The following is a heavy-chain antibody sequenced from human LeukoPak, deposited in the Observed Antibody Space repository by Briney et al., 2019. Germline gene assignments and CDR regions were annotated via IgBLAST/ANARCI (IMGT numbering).Heavy chain of an antibody. CDR3: ARSELSPSDFDY. Sequence: GGSLRLSCAVSGLTFSSYWMSWVRQAPGKGLEWVANIKQDGSEKYYMDSVKGRFTISRDNAKNSLYLQMNSLRAEDTAVYYCARSELSPSDFDYWGQGTLVTVSS. D-gene: IGHD1-1*01. CDR2: IKQDGSEK. CDR1: GLTFSSYW. V-gene: IGHV3-7*01. J-gene: IGHJ4*02.